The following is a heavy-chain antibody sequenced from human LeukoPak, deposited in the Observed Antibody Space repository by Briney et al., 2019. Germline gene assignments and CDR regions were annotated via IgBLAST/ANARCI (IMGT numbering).Heavy chain of an antibody. V-gene: IGHV3-7*01. CDR2: IKEDGRDK. CDR1: GFTFSNYW. D-gene: IGHD5/OR15-5a*01. J-gene: IGHJ4*02. Sequence: GGSLRLSCAASGFTFSNYWMSWVRQAPGKGLEWVANIKEDGRDKYYVDSVKGRFTISRDNDEKSLYLQMNSLRAEDTAVYYCVRDVYESGTPFDYWGQGTLVTVSS. CDR3: VRDVYESGTPFDY.